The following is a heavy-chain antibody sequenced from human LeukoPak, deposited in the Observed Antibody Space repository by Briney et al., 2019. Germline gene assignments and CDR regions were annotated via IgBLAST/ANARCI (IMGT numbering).Heavy chain of an antibody. CDR2: INPNSGGT. J-gene: IGHJ5*02. CDR1: GYTFTGYY. Sequence: ASVKVSCKASGYTFTGYYIHWVRQAPGQGLEWMGWINPNSGGTNYAQKFQGRVTMTRDTSISTAYMELSRLRSDDTAVYYCARDQYYDSKGWFDPWGQGTLVTVSS. V-gene: IGHV1-2*02. CDR3: ARDQYYDSKGWFDP. D-gene: IGHD3-22*01.